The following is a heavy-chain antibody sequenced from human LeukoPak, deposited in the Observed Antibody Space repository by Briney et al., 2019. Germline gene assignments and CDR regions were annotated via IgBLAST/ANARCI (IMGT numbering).Heavy chain of an antibody. J-gene: IGHJ5*02. CDR2: IYYSGST. D-gene: IGHD3-16*02. CDR3: ASYYDYVWGSYPRPRDPFDP. CDR1: GGSISSSSYS. Sequence: SETLSLTCTVSGGSISSSSYSWGWIRQPPGKGLEWIGSIYYSGSTYYNPSLKSRVTISVDTSKNQFSLKLSSVTAADTAVYYCASYYDYVWGSYPRPRDPFDPWGQGTLVTVSS. V-gene: IGHV4-39*01.